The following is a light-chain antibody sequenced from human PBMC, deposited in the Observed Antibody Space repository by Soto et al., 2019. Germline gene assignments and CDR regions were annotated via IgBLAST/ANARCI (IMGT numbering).Light chain of an antibody. J-gene: IGLJ3*02. Sequence: QSVLTQPPSASGTPGQRVTISCSGSSSNIGSNYVYWYQQLPGTAPKLLIYRNNQRPSGVPDQFSGSKSGTSASLAISGLRSEDEADYYCAAWDDSLSGWVFGGGTQLTVL. CDR1: SSNIGSNY. V-gene: IGLV1-47*01. CDR2: RNN. CDR3: AAWDDSLSGWV.